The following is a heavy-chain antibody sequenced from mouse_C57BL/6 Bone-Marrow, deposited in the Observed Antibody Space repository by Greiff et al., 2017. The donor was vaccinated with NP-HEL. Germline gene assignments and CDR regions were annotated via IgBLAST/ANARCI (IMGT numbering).Heavy chain of an antibody. D-gene: IGHD1-1*01. V-gene: IGHV1-7*01. CDR3: ARWVVVAPFDY. CDR1: GYTFTSYW. Sequence: QVHVKQSGAELAKPGASVKLSCKASGYTFTSYWMHWVKQRPGQGLEWIGYINPSSGYTKYTQKFKDKATLTADKSSSTAYMQLSSLTYEDSAVYYCARWVVVAPFDYWGQGTTLTVSS. J-gene: IGHJ2*01. CDR2: INPSSGYT.